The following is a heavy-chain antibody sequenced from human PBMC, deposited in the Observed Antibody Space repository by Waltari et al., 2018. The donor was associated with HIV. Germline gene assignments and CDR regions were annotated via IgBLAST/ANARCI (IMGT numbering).Heavy chain of an antibody. CDR2: IYYSGST. V-gene: IGHV4-59*01. J-gene: IGHJ4*02. CDR1: GGSISSYY. Sequence: QVQLQESGPGLVKPSETLSLTCTVSGGSISSYYWSWIRQPPGKGLEWIGYIYYSGSTNYNPSLKSRVTISVDTSKNQFSLKLSSVTAADTAVYYCAREFGDGYNSWGQGTLVTVSS. D-gene: IGHD5-12*01. CDR3: AREFGDGYNS.